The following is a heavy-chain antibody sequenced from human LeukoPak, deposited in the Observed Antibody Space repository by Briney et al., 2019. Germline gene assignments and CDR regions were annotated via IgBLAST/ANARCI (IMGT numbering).Heavy chain of an antibody. J-gene: IGHJ4*02. Sequence: GESLKISCKGSGYSFTSYWIGWVRQMPGKGLEWMGIIYPGDSDTRYSPSFQGQVTISADKSISTTYLQWSSLKASDTAMYYCARVVYYDSSGYNGLFDYWGQGTLVTVSS. CDR3: ARVVYYDSSGYNGLFDY. CDR2: IYPGDSDT. D-gene: IGHD3-22*01. CDR1: GYSFTSYW. V-gene: IGHV5-51*01.